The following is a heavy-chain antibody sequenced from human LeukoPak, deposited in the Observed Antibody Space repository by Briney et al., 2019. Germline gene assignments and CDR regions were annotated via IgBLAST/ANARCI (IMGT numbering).Heavy chain of an antibody. Sequence: SETLSLTCTVSGGSISSSSYYWGWLRQPPGKGLEWIGSIYYSGSTYYNPSLKSRVTISVDTSKNQFSLKLSSVTAADTAVYYCARYRPGRPMYCFDYWGQGTLVTVSS. V-gene: IGHV4-39*01. J-gene: IGHJ4*02. CDR3: ARYRPGRPMYCFDY. CDR1: GGSISSSSYY. CDR2: IYYSGST.